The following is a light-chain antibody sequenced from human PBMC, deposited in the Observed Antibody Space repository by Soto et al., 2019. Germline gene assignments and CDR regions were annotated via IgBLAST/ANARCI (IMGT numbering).Light chain of an antibody. V-gene: IGKV3-20*01. CDR1: QSVSSSY. J-gene: IGKJ3*01. CDR3: QQYGSSPFT. CDR2: GAS. Sequence: ENVLTQSPGTLSLSPGERATLSCRASQSVSSSYLAWYQQKPGQAPRLLIYGASSRATGIQDRFSGSGSGTDFTLTISRLEPEDFAVYYCQQYGSSPFTFGPGPKVDIK.